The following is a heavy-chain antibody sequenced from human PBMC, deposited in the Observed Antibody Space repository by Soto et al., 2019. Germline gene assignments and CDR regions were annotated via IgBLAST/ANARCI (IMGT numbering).Heavy chain of an antibody. Sequence: PSETLSLTCAVYGGSFSGYYWSWIRQPPGKGLEWIGEINHSGSTNYNPSLKSRVTISVDTSKNQFSLKLSSVTAADTAVYYCARELVTPDAFDIWGQGTMVTVSS. D-gene: IGHD2-15*01. J-gene: IGHJ3*02. CDR1: GGSFSGYY. CDR2: INHSGST. CDR3: ARELVTPDAFDI. V-gene: IGHV4-34*01.